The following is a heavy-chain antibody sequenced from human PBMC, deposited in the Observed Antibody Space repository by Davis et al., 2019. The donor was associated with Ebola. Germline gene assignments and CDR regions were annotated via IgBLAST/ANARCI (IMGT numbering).Heavy chain of an antibody. CDR1: GFTFSSYW. Sequence: PGGSLRLSCAASGFTFSSYWMSWVRQAPGKGLEWVANIKQDGSEKYYVDSVKGRFTISRDNSKNTLYLQMNSLRAEDTAVYYCARDGLGNGGYSGRSFDYWGQGTLVTVSS. CDR3: ARDGLGNGGYSGRSFDY. CDR2: IKQDGSEK. V-gene: IGHV3-7*01. J-gene: IGHJ4*02. D-gene: IGHD5-12*01.